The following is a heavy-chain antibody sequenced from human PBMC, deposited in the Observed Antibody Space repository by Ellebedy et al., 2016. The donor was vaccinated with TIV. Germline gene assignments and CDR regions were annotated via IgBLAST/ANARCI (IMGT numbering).Heavy chain of an antibody. J-gene: IGHJ4*02. CDR1: GFTFSDWS. Sequence: GGSLRLXXAASGFTFSDWSMNWVRQAPGKGLEWLSYISTSGSTTYYADSVRGRFTISRDNAKNSLFMEMDSLRDEDTAVYYCTRVGARYYFEYWGQGILVTVSS. V-gene: IGHV3-48*02. CDR2: ISTSGSTT. CDR3: TRVGARYYFEY.